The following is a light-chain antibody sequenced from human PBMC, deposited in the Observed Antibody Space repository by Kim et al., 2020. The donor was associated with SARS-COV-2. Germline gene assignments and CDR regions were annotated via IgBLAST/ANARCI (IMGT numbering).Light chain of an antibody. CDR2: EAS. V-gene: IGKV3-11*01. Sequence: PGERATLSCMASQSVNSYLAWYQQKPGQAPRLLIYEASNRATGIPARFSGSGSGTDFTLTIGSLEPEDFAVYYCQQRSNWYTFGQGTKLEI. J-gene: IGKJ2*01. CDR3: QQRSNWYT. CDR1: QSVNSY.